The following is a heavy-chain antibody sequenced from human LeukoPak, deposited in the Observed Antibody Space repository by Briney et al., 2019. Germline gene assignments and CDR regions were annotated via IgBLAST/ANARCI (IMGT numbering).Heavy chain of an antibody. CDR2: IKQDGSEK. D-gene: IGHD1-1*01. CDR3: ARGGSRHPSREDY. Sequence: GRSLRLSCAASGFTFSSFWMSWVRQAPGKGLAWVANIKQDGSEKYFVDSVKGRFTISRDNAKNSLYLQMSSLRAEDTAVYYCARGGSRHPSREDYWGRGTLVTVSS. J-gene: IGHJ4*02. CDR1: GFTFSSFW. V-gene: IGHV3-7*03.